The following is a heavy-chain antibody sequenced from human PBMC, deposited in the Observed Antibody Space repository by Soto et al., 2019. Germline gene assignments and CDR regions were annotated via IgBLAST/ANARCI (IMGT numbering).Heavy chain of an antibody. Sequence: GGSLRLSCAASGFTFSSYSMNWVRQAPGKGLEWVSSISSSSSYIYYADSVKGRFTIPRDNAKNSLYLQMNSLRAEDTAVYYCARKSTRVYYYYGMDVWGQGTTVTVSS. CDR2: ISSSSSYI. CDR3: ARKSTRVYYYYGMDV. CDR1: GFTFSSYS. J-gene: IGHJ6*02. V-gene: IGHV3-21*01. D-gene: IGHD2-2*01.